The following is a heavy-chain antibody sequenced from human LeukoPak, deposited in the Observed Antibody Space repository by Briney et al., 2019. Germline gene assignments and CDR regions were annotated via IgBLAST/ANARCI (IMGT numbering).Heavy chain of an antibody. CDR1: GGSFVDFA. D-gene: IGHD1-14*01. Sequence: GASVKVSCKASGGSFVDFAIIWVRQAPGHGLEWMGRSVPMSDTKDYAQKFQGRVTFTTDESTTTAHMELSNLSPEDTAVYYCAATSIIFNWFDPWGQGTLVTVSS. J-gene: IGHJ5*02. V-gene: IGHV1-69*05. CDR2: SVPMSDTK. CDR3: AATSIIFNWFDP.